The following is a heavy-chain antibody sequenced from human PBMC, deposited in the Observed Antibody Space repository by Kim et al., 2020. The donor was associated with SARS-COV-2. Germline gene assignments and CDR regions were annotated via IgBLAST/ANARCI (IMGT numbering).Heavy chain of an antibody. CDR1: GGSVSSGSYY. V-gene: IGHV4-61*01. D-gene: IGHD1-26*01. J-gene: IGHJ4*02. CDR2: IYYSGST. Sequence: SETLSLTCTVSGGSVSSGSYYWSWIRQPPGKGLEWIGYIYYSGSTNYNPSLKSRVTISVDTSKNQFSLKLSSVIAADTAVYYCARDGWELLAFAYWCQGT. CDR3: ARDGWELLAFAY.